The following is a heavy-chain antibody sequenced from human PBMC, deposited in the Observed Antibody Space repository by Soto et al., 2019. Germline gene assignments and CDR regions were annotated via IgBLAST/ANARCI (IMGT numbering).Heavy chain of an antibody. J-gene: IGHJ3*02. CDR3: AKSKVDLEILKTTVTTFWGPFRI. CDR1: GFTFDDYA. D-gene: IGHD4-17*01. Sequence: EVQLVESGGGLVQPGRSLRLSCAASGFTFDDYAMHWVRQAPGKGPEWVSGITWNSGSRGYAESVKGRFTISRDNAKNSLYLQMNSLRTEDTALYYCAKSKVDLEILKTTVTTFWGPFRIWGQGTRVTVSS. CDR2: ITWNSGSR. V-gene: IGHV3-9*01.